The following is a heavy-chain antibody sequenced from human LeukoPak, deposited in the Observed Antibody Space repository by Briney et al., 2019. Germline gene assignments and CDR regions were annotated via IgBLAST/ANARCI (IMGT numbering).Heavy chain of an antibody. Sequence: GGSLRLSCAASGFTFSSYGMHWVRQAPGKGLEWAAFIRYDGSNKYYADSVKGRFTISRDNSKNTLYLQMNSLRAEDTAVYYCAKAASSVGYDFWRGYRMSWFDPWGQGTLVTVSS. D-gene: IGHD3-3*01. CDR2: IRYDGSNK. J-gene: IGHJ5*02. V-gene: IGHV3-30*02. CDR3: AKAASSVGYDFWRGYRMSWFDP. CDR1: GFTFSSYG.